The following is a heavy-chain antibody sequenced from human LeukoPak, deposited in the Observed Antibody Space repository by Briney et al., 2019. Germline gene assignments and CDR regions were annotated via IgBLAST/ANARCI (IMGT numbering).Heavy chain of an antibody. V-gene: IGHV3-23*01. J-gene: IGHJ4*02. CDR2: ISGSGGST. CDR1: GFTFSSYA. Sequence: GSLRLSCAASGFTFSSYAMSWVRQAPGKGLEWVSAISGSGGSTYYADSVKGRFTISRDNSKNTLYLQMNSLRAEDTAVYYCAKNRHYYGSGSYLDYWGQGTLVTVSS. CDR3: AKNRHYYGSGSYLDY. D-gene: IGHD3-10*01.